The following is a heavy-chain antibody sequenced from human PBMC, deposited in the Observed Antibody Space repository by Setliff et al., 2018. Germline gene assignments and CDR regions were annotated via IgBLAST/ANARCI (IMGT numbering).Heavy chain of an antibody. V-gene: IGHV3-49*04. D-gene: IGHD3-22*01. J-gene: IGHJ6*03. CDR2: IRSKAYGGTT. CDR1: GFTFGDYA. CDR3: TRDRYYYDSSGYSPLYYYYYYMDV. Sequence: GESLKISCTASGFTFGDYAMSWVRQAPGKGLEWVGFIRSKAYGGTTEYAASVKGRFTISRDDSKSIAYLQMNSLKTEDTAVYYCTRDRYYYDSSGYSPLYYYYYYMDVWGKGTTVTVSS.